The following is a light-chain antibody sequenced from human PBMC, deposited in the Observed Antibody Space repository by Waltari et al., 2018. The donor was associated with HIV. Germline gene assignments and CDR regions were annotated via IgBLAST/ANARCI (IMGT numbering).Light chain of an antibody. Sequence: EIVLTQSPGTLSLSPGERATLSCRASQSVGTPYLAWYQQKPGQAPRLLIFGASNRATGIPDRFSGSGSGTHFTLTITRLEPEDFAVYHRQQFGTSPYTFGQGTKLEIK. CDR1: QSVGTPY. CDR2: GAS. V-gene: IGKV3-20*01. J-gene: IGKJ2*01. CDR3: QQFGTSPYT.